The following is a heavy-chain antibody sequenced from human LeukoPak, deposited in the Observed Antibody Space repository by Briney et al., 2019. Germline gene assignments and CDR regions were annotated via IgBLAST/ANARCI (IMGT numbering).Heavy chain of an antibody. CDR3: ARDLGSGGSCYRN. CDR1: GFTFSSYW. Sequence: GSLRLSCAASGFTFSSYWMHWVRQAPGKGLVWVSRINDDETVTNYADSVKGRFTISRDNAKNTLYLQMNSLRAEDMAVYFCARDLGSGGSCYRNWGQGTLVTVSS. D-gene: IGHD2-15*01. V-gene: IGHV3-74*01. CDR2: INDDETVT. J-gene: IGHJ4*02.